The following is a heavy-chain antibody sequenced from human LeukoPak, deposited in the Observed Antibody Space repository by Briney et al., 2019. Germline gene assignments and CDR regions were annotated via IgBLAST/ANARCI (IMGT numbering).Heavy chain of an antibody. D-gene: IGHD3-22*01. CDR1: GGSISSGTYY. CDR2: IDTSGST. Sequence: SETLSLTCTVSGGSISSGTYYWSWIRQPAGKGLEWIGRIDTSGSTNYNPSLKSRVTISVDTSKNQFSLKLSSVTAADTAVYYCARGRRYYYDSSGYYSPYYFDYWGQGTLVTVSS. J-gene: IGHJ4*02. CDR3: ARGRRYYYDSSGYYSPYYFDY. V-gene: IGHV4-61*02.